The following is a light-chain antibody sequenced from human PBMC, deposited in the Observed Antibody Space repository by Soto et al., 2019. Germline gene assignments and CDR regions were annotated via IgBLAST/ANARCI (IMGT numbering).Light chain of an antibody. V-gene: IGKV1-5*01. CDR3: LQYNAYSWT. CDR2: DAS. Sequence: DIQMTQSPSTLSASVGDRVTITCRASQSISTWLAWYQQKPGKAPQLLIYDASSFESGVPLRFSGSGAGTEFTLTISSLQPDDFATSYCLQYNAYSWTFGQGTKVEIK. J-gene: IGKJ1*01. CDR1: QSISTW.